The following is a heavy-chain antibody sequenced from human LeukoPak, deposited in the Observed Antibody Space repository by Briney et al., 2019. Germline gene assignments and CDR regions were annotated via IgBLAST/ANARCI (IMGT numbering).Heavy chain of an antibody. D-gene: IGHD3-10*02. CDR1: GFTFSTYG. CDR3: AELGITMIGGV. Sequence: GGSLRLSCAASGFTFSTYGMHWVRQAPGKGLEWVAFIRYDAINKYYADSVKGRFTISRDNSGNTLYLQMNSLRAEDTAVYYCAELGITMIGGVWGKGTTVTISS. V-gene: IGHV3-30*02. J-gene: IGHJ6*04. CDR2: IRYDAINK.